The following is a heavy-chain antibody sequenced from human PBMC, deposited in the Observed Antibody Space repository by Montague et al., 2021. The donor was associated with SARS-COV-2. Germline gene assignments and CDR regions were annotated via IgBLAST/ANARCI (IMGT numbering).Heavy chain of an antibody. V-gene: IGHV4-34*01. Sequence: SETLSLTCAVYGGSFSGYGWTWVRQCPGTGLEWMWEINQSESAKYKPSLTSQITISVDASTNQFSLMLSFVTAADTAVYYCARVLKTINMLVVIMTGASTWLDSWGQGTLVTVSP. CDR1: GGSFSGYG. D-gene: IGHD2-21*01. CDR2: INQSESA. CDR3: ARVLKTINMLVVIMTGASTWLDS. J-gene: IGHJ5*01.